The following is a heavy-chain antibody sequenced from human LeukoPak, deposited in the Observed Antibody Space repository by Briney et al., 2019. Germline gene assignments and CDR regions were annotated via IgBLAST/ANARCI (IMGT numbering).Heavy chain of an antibody. V-gene: IGHV3-30*04. CDR2: ISYDGSNK. CDR3: AKAVTMVRDNWFDP. Sequence: GGSLRLSCAASGFTFSSYAMHWVRQAPGKGLEWVAVISYDGSNKYYADSVKGRFTISRDNSKNTLYLQMNSLRAEDTAVYYCAKAVTMVRDNWFDPWGQGTLVTVSS. CDR1: GFTFSSYA. J-gene: IGHJ5*02. D-gene: IGHD3-10*01.